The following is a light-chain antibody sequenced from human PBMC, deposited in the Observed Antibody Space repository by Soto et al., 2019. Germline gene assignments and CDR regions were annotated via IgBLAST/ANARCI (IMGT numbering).Light chain of an antibody. J-gene: IGKJ3*01. CDR1: QSVSSY. CDR3: QQRSNWPAVT. CDR2: DAS. V-gene: IGKV3-11*01. Sequence: EIVLTQSPATLSLSPGERATLSCRASQSVSSYLAWYQQKPGQAPRPLIYDASSRATGIPARFSGSGSGTDFTLTISSLEPEDFAVYYCQQRSNWPAVTFGPGTKVDIK.